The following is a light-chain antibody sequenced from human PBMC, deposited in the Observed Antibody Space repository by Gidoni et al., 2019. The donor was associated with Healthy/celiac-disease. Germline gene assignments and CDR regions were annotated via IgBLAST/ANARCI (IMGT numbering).Light chain of an antibody. CDR3: LQDYIP. CDR2: AAS. V-gene: IGKV1-6*01. Sequence: AIQMTQSPSSLSASVGDRVTITCRASQGIRNDLGWYQQKPGKAPKLLIYAASSLQSGVPSRFGGSGSGTDFTLTISSLQPEDFATYYCLQDYIPFXQXTKVEIK. CDR1: QGIRND. J-gene: IGKJ1*01.